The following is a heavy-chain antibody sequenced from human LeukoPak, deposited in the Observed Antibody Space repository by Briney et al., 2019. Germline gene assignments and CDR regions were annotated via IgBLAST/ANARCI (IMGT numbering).Heavy chain of an antibody. D-gene: IGHD6-6*01. CDR2: IHSDGSTT. J-gene: IGHJ3*02. Sequence: PGGSLRLSCAASGFTFSSYWMHWVRRAPGKGLVWVSCIHSDGSTTTYADSVQGRSTVSRDNAKSTLYLQMNSLRAEDTAVYYCVRSSAGFDIWGQGTMVTVSS. CDR1: GFTFSSYW. CDR3: VRSSAGFDI. V-gene: IGHV3-74*01.